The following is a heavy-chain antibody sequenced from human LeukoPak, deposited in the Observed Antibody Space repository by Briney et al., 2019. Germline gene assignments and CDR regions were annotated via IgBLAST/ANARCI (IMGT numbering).Heavy chain of an antibody. Sequence: GGSLRLSCAASGCTFSSYGMHWVRQAPGKGLEWVAFIRYDGSNKYYADSVKGRFTISRDNSKNTLYLQMNSLTAEDTAVYYCAKDRYSSSWYYFDYWGQGTLVTVSS. V-gene: IGHV3-30*02. J-gene: IGHJ4*02. D-gene: IGHD6-13*01. CDR2: IRYDGSNK. CDR3: AKDRYSSSWYYFDY. CDR1: GCTFSSYG.